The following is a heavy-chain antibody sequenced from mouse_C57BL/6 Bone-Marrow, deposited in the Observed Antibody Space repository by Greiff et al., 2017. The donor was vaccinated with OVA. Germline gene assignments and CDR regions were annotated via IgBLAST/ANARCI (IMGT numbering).Heavy chain of an antibody. Sequence: VQLQQSGTVLARPGASVKMSCKTSGYTFTSYWMHWVNQRPGQGLEWIGAIYPGNSDTSYNQKFKGKAKLTAVTSASTAYMELSSLTNEDSAVYYCTRWGPYYYGSSCYAMDYWGQGTSVTVSS. CDR2: IYPGNSDT. J-gene: IGHJ4*01. D-gene: IGHD1-1*01. V-gene: IGHV1-5*01. CDR1: GYTFTSYW. CDR3: TRWGPYYYGSSCYAMDY.